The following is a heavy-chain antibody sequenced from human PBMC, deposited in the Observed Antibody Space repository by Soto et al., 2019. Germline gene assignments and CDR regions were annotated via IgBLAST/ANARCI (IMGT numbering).Heavy chain of an antibody. D-gene: IGHD3-3*01. CDR3: AKDLEWVVPGGRYYYRGMDV. CDR1: GFTFRTFV. V-gene: IGHV3-23*01. CDR2: FDGVGDST. Sequence: GGSLRLSCEVSGFTFRTFVVSWVRQAPGKGLEWVSSFDGVGDSTYYADSVKGRFTIFKDSSRNRLFLQMNSLRADDTAVYYCAKDLEWVVPGGRYYYRGMDVWGQGTTVTVSS. J-gene: IGHJ6*02.